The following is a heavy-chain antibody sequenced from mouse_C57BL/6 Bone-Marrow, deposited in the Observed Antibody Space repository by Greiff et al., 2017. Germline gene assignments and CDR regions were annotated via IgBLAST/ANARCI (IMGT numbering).Heavy chain of an antibody. V-gene: IGHV1-19*01. J-gene: IGHJ2*01. D-gene: IGHD1-1*01. CDR2: INPYNGGT. CDR3: ANRVYYYGSSSRHYFDY. Sequence: EVQLQQSGPVLVKPGASVKMSCKASGYTFTDYYMNWVKQSHGKSLEWIGVINPYNGGTSSNQKFKGKAPLTVDKSSSTAYMELNSLTSEDSAVYYCANRVYYYGSSSRHYFDYWGQGTTLTVSS. CDR1: GYTFTDYY.